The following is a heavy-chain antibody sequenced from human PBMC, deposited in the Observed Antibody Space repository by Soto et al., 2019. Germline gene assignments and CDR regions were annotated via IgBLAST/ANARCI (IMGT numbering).Heavy chain of an antibody. V-gene: IGHV3-30*03. CDR1: GFTFSSYG. Sequence: GGSLRLSCAASGFTFSSYGMHWVRQAPGKGLEWVAVISYDGSNKYYADSAKGRFTISRDNSKNTLYLQMNSLRAEDTAVYYCVRARLRPRNWFDQWGRATRVTVSS. CDR3: VRARLRPRNWFDQ. CDR2: ISYDGSNK. J-gene: IGHJ5*02. D-gene: IGHD6-6*01.